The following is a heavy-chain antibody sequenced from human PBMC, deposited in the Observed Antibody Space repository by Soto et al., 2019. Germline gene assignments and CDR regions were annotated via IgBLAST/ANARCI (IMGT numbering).Heavy chain of an antibody. V-gene: IGHV3-30-3*01. J-gene: IGHJ6*02. CDR3: ARDYYRFNSGYGFSMDV. CDR1: GFTFSSYD. D-gene: IGHD5-12*01. CDR2: ISYDGSNK. Sequence: QVQLVESGGGVIQPGRSLRLSCAASGFTFSSYDMHWVRQAPGKGLEWVAVISYDGSNKYYADSVRGRFTISRDNSKNALYLHTNSLRADDTAVYYCARDYYRFNSGYGFSMDVWGQGTTVTVSS.